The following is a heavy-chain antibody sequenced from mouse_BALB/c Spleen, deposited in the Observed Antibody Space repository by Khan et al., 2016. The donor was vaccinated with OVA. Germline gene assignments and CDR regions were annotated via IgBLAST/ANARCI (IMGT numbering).Heavy chain of an antibody. CDR2: VSTYYGDV. J-gene: IGHJ3*01. CDR3: KRGGGGNRFAY. Sequence: QVQLKESGAELVRPGVSVKISCKGSGYTFTDFTMHWVKQSHAKSLEWIGVVSTYYGDVTYNQKFKGTATMTVDKSSSTAYMELARLTSEDSAIYDGKRGGGGNRFAYWGQGTLVTVSA. CDR1: GYTFTDFT. V-gene: IGHV1S137*01.